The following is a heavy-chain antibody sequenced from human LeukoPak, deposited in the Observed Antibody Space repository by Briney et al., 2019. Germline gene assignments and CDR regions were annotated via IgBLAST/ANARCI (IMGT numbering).Heavy chain of an antibody. CDR1: GISFSNYS. D-gene: IGHD4-17*01. V-gene: IGHV3-21*01. CDR3: ARDATTELGTVYMDV. Sequence: GGSLRLSCAASGISFSNYSMNWVRQAPGKGLEWVSLISSSSRFIYYGDSVKGRFTISRDNAKKSLYLQMNSLRVEDTAVYYCARDATTELGTVYMDVWGKGTTVTVSS. J-gene: IGHJ6*03. CDR2: ISSSSRFI.